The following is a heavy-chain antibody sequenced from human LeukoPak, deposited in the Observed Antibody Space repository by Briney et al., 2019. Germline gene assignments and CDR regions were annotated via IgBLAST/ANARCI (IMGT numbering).Heavy chain of an antibody. CDR2: ISGSGGST. V-gene: IGHV3-23*01. CDR3: ANSPGSGWSGFDY. Sequence: EAGGSLRLSCAASGFTFSSYAMSWVRQAPGKGLEWVSAISGSGGSTYYADSVKGRFTISRDNSKNTLYLQMNSLRAEDTAVYYCANSPGSGWSGFDYWGQGTLVTVSS. D-gene: IGHD6-19*01. J-gene: IGHJ4*02. CDR1: GFTFSSYA.